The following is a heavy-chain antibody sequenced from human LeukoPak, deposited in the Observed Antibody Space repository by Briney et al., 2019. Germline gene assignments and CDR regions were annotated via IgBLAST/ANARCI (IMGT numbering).Heavy chain of an antibody. D-gene: IGHD4-17*01. CDR2: IYYSGST. CDR3: ARRGEGPTMVTRITNGIDY. V-gene: IGHV4-39*01. CDR1: GGSISSSSYY. J-gene: IGHJ4*02. Sequence: SETLSLTCTVSGGSISSSSYYWGWIRQPPGKGLEWIGSIYYSGSTYYNPSLKSRVTISVDTSKNQFSLKLCSVTAADTAVYYCARRGEGPTMVTRITNGIDYWGQGTLVTVSS.